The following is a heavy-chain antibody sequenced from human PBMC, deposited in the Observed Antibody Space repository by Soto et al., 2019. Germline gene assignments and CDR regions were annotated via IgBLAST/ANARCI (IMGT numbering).Heavy chain of an antibody. CDR2: IYYSGNT. D-gene: IGHD1-26*01. V-gene: IGHV4-61*08. CDR3: AREYPVHSAYFDY. CDR1: GDSISSGDYY. Sequence: SETLSLTCTVSGDSISSGDYYWSWIRQPPGKGLEWIGYIYYSGNTNYNPSLRSRITISVDTSKNQFSLNLSSVTAADTAVYYCAREYPVHSAYFDYWGQGILVTVSS. J-gene: IGHJ4*02.